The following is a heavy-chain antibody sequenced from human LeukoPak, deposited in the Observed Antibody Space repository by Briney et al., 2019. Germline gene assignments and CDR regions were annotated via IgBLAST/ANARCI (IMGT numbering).Heavy chain of an antibody. Sequence: GGSLRLSCSASGFTFSSYAMHWVRQAPGKGLEYVSAISSNGGSTYYADSVKGRFTISRDNSKNTLYLQMNSLRAEDTAVYYCAKDEIVVATLWYFDYWGQGTLVTVSS. D-gene: IGHD5-12*01. J-gene: IGHJ4*02. CDR1: GFTFSSYA. CDR2: ISSNGGST. V-gene: IGHV3-64*04. CDR3: AKDEIVVATLWYFDY.